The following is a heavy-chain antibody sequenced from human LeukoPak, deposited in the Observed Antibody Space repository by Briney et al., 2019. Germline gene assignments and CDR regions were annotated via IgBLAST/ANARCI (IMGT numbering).Heavy chain of an antibody. V-gene: IGHV3-33*01. Sequence: PGGSLRLSCAASGFTFSSYGMHWVRQAPGKGLEWVAVIWYDGSNKYYADSVEGRFTISRDNSKNTLYLQMNSLRAEDTAVYYCAREEGDYRINSENYWDQGTLVTVSS. CDR1: GFTFSSYG. CDR3: AREEGDYRINSENY. J-gene: IGHJ4*02. CDR2: IWYDGSNK. D-gene: IGHD4-23*01.